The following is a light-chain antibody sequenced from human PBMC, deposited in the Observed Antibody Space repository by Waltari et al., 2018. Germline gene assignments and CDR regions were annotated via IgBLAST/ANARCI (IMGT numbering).Light chain of an antibody. CDR3: CSYAGSHYV. J-gene: IGLJ1*01. CDR2: EGS. V-gene: IGLV2-23*01. Sequence: QSALTQPASVSGSPGQSITISCTGTSSDVGSYDLVSWYQPHPGKAPKLMIYEGSKRPSGVSNRFSGSKSGNTASLTISGLQAEDEADYYCCSYAGSHYVFGTGTKVSVL. CDR1: SSDVGSYDL.